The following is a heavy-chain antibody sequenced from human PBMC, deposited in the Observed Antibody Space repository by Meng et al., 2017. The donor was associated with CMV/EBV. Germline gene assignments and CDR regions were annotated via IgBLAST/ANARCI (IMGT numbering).Heavy chain of an antibody. D-gene: IGHD6-13*01. V-gene: IGHV3-48*03. CDR3: ARVWQPRGMDV. CDR1: GFTCSSYE. Sequence: GGSLRLSCAASGFTCSSYEMNWVRQAPGKGLEWVSYISSSGGNIYYADSVKGRFTISRDNAKNSLYLQMNSLRAEDTAVYYCARVWQPRGMDVWGQGTTVTVSS. J-gene: IGHJ6*02. CDR2: ISSSGGNI.